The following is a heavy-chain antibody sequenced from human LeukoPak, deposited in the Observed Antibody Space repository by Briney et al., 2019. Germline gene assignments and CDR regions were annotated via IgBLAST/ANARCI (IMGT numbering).Heavy chain of an antibody. Sequence: GASVKVSCKVSGDTFTNYDINWVRQATGQGLEWMGWMNPNSGNTGYAQKFQGRVTITRNTSISTAYMELNSLRFEDTAVYYCARENWFDPWGQGTLVTVSS. CDR2: MNPNSGNT. J-gene: IGHJ5*02. V-gene: IGHV1-8*03. CDR3: ARENWFDP. CDR1: GDTFTNYD.